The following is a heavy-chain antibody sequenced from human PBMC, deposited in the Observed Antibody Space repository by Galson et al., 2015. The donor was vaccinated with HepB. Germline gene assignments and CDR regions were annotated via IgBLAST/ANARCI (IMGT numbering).Heavy chain of an antibody. D-gene: IGHD6-19*01. J-gene: IGHJ4*02. Sequence: SLRLSCAASGFTFSSYSMNWVRQAPGKGLEWVSYISSSSSTIYYADSVKGRFTISRDNAKNSLYLQMNSLRAEDTAVYYCARDEYSSGWSDYYFDYWGQGTLVTVSS. CDR3: ARDEYSSGWSDYYFDY. CDR2: ISSSSSTI. CDR1: GFTFSSYS. V-gene: IGHV3-48*04.